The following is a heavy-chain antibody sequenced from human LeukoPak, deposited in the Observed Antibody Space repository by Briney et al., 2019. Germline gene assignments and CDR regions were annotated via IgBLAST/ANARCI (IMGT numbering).Heavy chain of an antibody. CDR1: GFTFSSYG. D-gene: IGHD6-13*01. CDR3: ARERSGAAAPRDP. CDR2: IWYDGSNK. Sequence: PGRSLRLSCAASGFTFSSYGMHWVRQAPGKGLEWVAVIWYDGSNKYYADSVKGRFTISRDNSKNTLYLQMNSLRAEDTAVYFCARERSGAAAPRDPWGQGTLVTVS. V-gene: IGHV3-33*01. J-gene: IGHJ5*02.